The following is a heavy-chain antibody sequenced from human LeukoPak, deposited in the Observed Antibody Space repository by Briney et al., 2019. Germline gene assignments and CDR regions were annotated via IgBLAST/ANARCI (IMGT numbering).Heavy chain of an antibody. J-gene: IGHJ4*02. V-gene: IGHV4-30-2*01. D-gene: IGHD2-21*02. CDR1: GGSISSGGYS. Sequence: SQTLSLTCAVSGGSISSGGYSWSWIRQPPGKGLEWIGYIYHSGSTYYNPSLKSRVTISVDRSKNQFSLKLSSGTAADTAVYYCARALTYFDYWGQGTLVTVSS. CDR2: IYHSGST. CDR3: ARALTYFDY.